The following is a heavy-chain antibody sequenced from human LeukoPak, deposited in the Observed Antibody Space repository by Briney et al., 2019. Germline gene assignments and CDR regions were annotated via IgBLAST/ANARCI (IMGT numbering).Heavy chain of an antibody. CDR2: FDPEDGET. V-gene: IGHV1-24*01. Sequence: ASVKVSCKVSGYTLTELSMHWVRQAPGKGLEWMGGFDPEDGETIYAQKFQGRVTMTEDTSTDTAYMELSSLRSEDTAVYYCATDLWTKDAFDTWGQGTMVTVSS. D-gene: IGHD3/OR15-3a*01. J-gene: IGHJ3*02. CDR1: GYTLTELS. CDR3: ATDLWTKDAFDT.